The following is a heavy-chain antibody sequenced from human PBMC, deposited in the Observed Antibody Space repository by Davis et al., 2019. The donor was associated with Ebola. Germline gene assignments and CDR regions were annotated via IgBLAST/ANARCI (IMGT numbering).Heavy chain of an antibody. D-gene: IGHD4-23*01. CDR3: ARVPTVVTPATYFDY. V-gene: IGHV3-9*03. J-gene: IGHJ4*02. Sequence: SLKISCAASGFTFDDYAMHWVRQAPGKGLEWVSGISWNSGSIGYADSVKGRFTISRDNAKNSLYLQMNSLRAEDMALYYCARVPTVVTPATYFDYWGQGTLVTVSS. CDR2: ISWNSGSI. CDR1: GFTFDDYA.